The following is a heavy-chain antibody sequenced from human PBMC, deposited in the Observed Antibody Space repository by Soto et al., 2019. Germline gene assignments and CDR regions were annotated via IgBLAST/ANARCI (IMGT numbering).Heavy chain of an antibody. J-gene: IGHJ3*02. CDR3: AIDLEWDVWSAPPFSAFDI. D-gene: IGHD3-3*01. CDR1: VGTFSSYA. Sequence: QVQLVQSGAEVKKSGSSVKVSCKASVGTFSSYAISWVRQASGQGLDRMGGIIPIFGTANYAQKFQGRVTITSNESTSTAYMERSSLRSKDTAVYYCAIDLEWDVWSAPPFSAFDIWGQGTMVTVS. V-gene: IGHV1-69*01. CDR2: IIPIFGTA.